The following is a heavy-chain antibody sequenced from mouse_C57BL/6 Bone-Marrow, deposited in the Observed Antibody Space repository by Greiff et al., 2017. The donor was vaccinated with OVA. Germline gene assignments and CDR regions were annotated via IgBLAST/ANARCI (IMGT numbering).Heavy chain of an antibody. CDR2: INPRNGGT. J-gene: IGHJ2*01. CDR3: ARQGLDFYYFDY. V-gene: IGHV1-53*01. Sequence: QVQLQQPGTDLVKPGASVKLSCKASGYTFTSYCMHWVKQRPEQGLEWIGNINPRNGGTNYNEKFKSKATLTVDKSSNTAYMQLSSLTSEDSAVYYCARQGLDFYYFDYWGQGTTLTVSS. CDR1: GYTFTSYC. D-gene: IGHD3-3*01.